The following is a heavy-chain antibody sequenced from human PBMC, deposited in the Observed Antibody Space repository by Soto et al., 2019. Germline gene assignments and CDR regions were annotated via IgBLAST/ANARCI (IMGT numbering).Heavy chain of an antibody. CDR3: ASLRSGYYTGYYYGMDV. CDR1: GGSVSSGSYY. V-gene: IGHV4-61*01. D-gene: IGHD3-3*01. Sequence: PSETLSLTCTVSGGSVSSGSYYWSWIRQPPGKGLEWIGYIYYSGSTNYNPSLKSRVTISVDTSKNQFSLKLSSVTAADTAVYYCASLRSGYYTGYYYGMDVWGQGTTVTVSS. CDR2: IYYSGST. J-gene: IGHJ6*02.